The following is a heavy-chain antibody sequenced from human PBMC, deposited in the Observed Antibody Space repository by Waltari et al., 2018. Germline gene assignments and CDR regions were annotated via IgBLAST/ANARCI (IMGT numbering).Heavy chain of an antibody. CDR2: ISYDGSNK. J-gene: IGHJ6*03. V-gene: IGHV3-30*18. CDR3: AKGGPSGGYYMDV. D-gene: IGHD3-16*01. Sequence: QVQLVESGGGVVQPGRSLRLSCAASGFTFSSYGMHWVRQAPGKGLEGVAVISYDGSNKYYADSVKGRFTISRDNSKNTLYLQMNSLRAEDTAVYYCAKGGPSGGYYMDVWGKGTTVTISS. CDR1: GFTFSSYG.